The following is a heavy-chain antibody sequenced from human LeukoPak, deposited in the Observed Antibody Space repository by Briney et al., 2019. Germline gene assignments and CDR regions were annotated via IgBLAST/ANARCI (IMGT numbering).Heavy chain of an antibody. D-gene: IGHD2-2*01. V-gene: IGHV1-2*02. CDR2: INPNSGDT. J-gene: IGHJ5*02. CDR1: GYTFTGYY. CDR3: ARAGIVVVRNWFDP. Sequence: VASVKVSCKASGYTFTGYYMHWVRQAPGQGLEWMGWINPNSGDTNYAQKFQGRVTMTRDTSISTAYMELSRLRSDDTAVYYCARAGIVVVRNWFDPWGQGTLVTVSS.